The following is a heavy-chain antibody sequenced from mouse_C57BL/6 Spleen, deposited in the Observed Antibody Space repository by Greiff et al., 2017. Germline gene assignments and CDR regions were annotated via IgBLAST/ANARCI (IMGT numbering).Heavy chain of an antibody. J-gene: IGHJ2*01. CDR1: GYTFTSYC. CDR3: ARKGNGISYFDY. Sequence: VQLQQPGAELVKPGASVKLSCKASGYTFTSYCMHWVKQRPGKGLEWIGMIHPNSGSTNYNEKFKGKATLTVDKSSRTAYMQLRRLTSEDSAVYYCARKGNGISYFDYGGQGTTLTVSS. V-gene: IGHV1-64*01. CDR2: IHPNSGST. D-gene: IGHD1-1*01.